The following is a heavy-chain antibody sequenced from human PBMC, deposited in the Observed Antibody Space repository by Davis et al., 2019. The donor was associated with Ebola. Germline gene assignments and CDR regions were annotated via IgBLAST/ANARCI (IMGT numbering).Heavy chain of an antibody. V-gene: IGHV4-34*01. J-gene: IGHJ6*02. Sequence: GSLKLSCAVYGGSFSGYYWSWIRQPPGKGLEWIGEIYHSGSTNYNPSLKSRVTISVDKSKNQFSLKLSSVTAADTAVYYCARDFLWFGEFYYYGMDVWGQGTTVTVSS. CDR3: ARDFLWFGEFYYYGMDV. CDR2: IYHSGST. D-gene: IGHD3-10*01. CDR1: GGSFSGYY.